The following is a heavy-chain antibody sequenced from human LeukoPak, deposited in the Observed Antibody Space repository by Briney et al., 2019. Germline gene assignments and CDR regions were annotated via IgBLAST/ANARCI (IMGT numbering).Heavy chain of an antibody. CDR3: ARGVPKYCSGGSCYSDY. Sequence: ASVKVSCKASGYTFTSYAMNWVRQAPGQGLEWMGWINTNTGNPTYAQGFTGRFVFSLDTSVSTAYLQISSLKAEDTAVYYCARGVPKYCSGGSCYSDYWGQGTLVTVSS. CDR2: INTNTGNP. CDR1: GYTFTSYA. J-gene: IGHJ4*02. V-gene: IGHV7-4-1*02. D-gene: IGHD2-15*01.